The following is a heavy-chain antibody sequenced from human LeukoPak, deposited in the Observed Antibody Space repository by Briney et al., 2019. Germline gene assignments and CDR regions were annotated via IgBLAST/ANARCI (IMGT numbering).Heavy chain of an antibody. Sequence: GTSLRLSCAASGLAFSSYGMHWARQAPGKGLEWVAVIWYDGSNRYYGDSVKGRFTISRDNSKNTLYLQMNSLRAEDTAVYYCAKVDSLLGLAGDYWGQGTLVTVSS. CDR1: GLAFSSYG. CDR2: IWYDGSNR. D-gene: IGHD2-2*03. CDR3: AKVDSLLGLAGDY. V-gene: IGHV3-33*06. J-gene: IGHJ4*02.